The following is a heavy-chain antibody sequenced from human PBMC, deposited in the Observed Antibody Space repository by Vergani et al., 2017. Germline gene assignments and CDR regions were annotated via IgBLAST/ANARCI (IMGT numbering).Heavy chain of an antibody. CDR1: GYTFTGYY. V-gene: IGHV1-2*02. CDR3: ARDYCSGGSCHSRDWYFDL. Sequence: QVQLVQSGAEVKKPGASVKVSCKASGYTFTGYYMHWVRQAPGQGLEWMGWINPNSGGTNYAQKFQGRVTMTRDTSISTAYMELSRLRSDDTAVYYCARDYCSGGSCHSRDWYFDLWGRGTLVTVSS. J-gene: IGHJ2*01. D-gene: IGHD2-15*01. CDR2: INPNSGGT.